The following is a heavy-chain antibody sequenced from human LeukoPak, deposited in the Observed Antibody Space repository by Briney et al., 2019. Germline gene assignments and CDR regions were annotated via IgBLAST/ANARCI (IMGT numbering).Heavy chain of an antibody. Sequence: GGSLRLSCAASGFTFSSYGMHWVRQAPGKGLEWVAVMWYDGSNKYYADSVKGRFTISRDNSKNTLYLQMNSLRAEDTAVYYCARDRPYYYGSGSWRYYYGMDVWGKGTTVTVSS. CDR2: MWYDGSNK. CDR3: ARDRPYYYGSGSWRYYYGMDV. V-gene: IGHV3-33*01. D-gene: IGHD3-10*01. CDR1: GFTFSSYG. J-gene: IGHJ6*04.